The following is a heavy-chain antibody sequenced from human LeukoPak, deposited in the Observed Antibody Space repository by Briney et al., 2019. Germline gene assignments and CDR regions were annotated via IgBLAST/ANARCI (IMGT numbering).Heavy chain of an antibody. D-gene: IGHD6-19*01. V-gene: IGHV3-7*01. J-gene: IGHJ5*02. Sequence: GGSLRLSCAASGFTFGSYWTSWVRQAPGKGLEWVANIKQDGSEKYYVDSVKGRFTISRDNAKNSLYLQMNSLRAEDTAVYYCARDGSGYSSASNYNWFGPWGQGTLVTVSS. CDR3: ARDGSGYSSASNYNWFGP. CDR1: GFTFGSYW. CDR2: IKQDGSEK.